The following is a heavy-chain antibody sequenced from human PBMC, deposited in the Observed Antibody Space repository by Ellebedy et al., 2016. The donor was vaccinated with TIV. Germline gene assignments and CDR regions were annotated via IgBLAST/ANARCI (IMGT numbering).Heavy chain of an antibody. V-gene: IGHV1-69*13. D-gene: IGHD3-10*01. J-gene: IGHJ6*02. CDR2: IIPIFGTA. CDR3: ARNINTYYYGSARDGMDV. CDR1: AYTFTRYG. Sequence: AASVKVSCNASAYTFTRYGISWVRQAPGQGLEWMGGIIPIFGTANYAQKFQGRVTITADESTSTAYMELSSLRSEDTAVYYCARNINTYYYGSARDGMDVWGQGTTVTVSS.